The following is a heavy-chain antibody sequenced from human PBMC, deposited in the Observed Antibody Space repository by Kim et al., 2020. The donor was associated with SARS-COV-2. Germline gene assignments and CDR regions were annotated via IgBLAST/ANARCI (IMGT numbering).Heavy chain of an antibody. CDR2: IYYSGST. D-gene: IGHD3-10*01. Sequence: SETLSLTCTVSGGSISSSSYYWGWIRQPPGKGLEWIGSIYYSGSTYYNPSLKSRVTISVDTSKNQFSLKLSSVTAADTAVYYCARHELAWFGELFGQYYYYGMDVWGQGTTVTVSS. V-gene: IGHV4-39*01. J-gene: IGHJ6*02. CDR1: GGSISSSSYY. CDR3: ARHELAWFGELFGQYYYYGMDV.